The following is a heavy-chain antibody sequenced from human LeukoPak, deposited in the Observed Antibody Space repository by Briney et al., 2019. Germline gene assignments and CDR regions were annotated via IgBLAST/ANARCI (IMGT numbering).Heavy chain of an antibody. D-gene: IGHD5-18*01. J-gene: IGHJ4*02. V-gene: IGHV3-7*01. CDR2: IKQDGSEK. CDR3: ARHLSGVTGYTYGRGIDY. CDR1: GFTFSSYW. Sequence: PGGSLRLSCAASGFTFSSYWMSWVRQAPGKGLEWVANIKQDGSEKYYVDSVKGRFTISRDNAKTSRYLQMNSLRAEDTAVYYCARHLSGVTGYTYGRGIDYWGQGTLVTVSS.